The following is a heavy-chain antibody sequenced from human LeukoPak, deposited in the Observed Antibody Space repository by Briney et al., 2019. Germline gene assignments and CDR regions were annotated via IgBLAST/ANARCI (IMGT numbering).Heavy chain of an antibody. V-gene: IGHV3-21*01. J-gene: IGHJ1*01. CDR3: ARDLRGYPY. D-gene: IGHD3-22*01. Sequence: NPGGSLRLSCAASGFTFTTYSMNWVRQAPGKGLEWVSFVSSTSRFISYADSVKGRFTISRDNAKNSLYLQMTSLRAEDTAVYYCARDLRGYPYWGQGTLVTASS. CDR2: VSSTSRFI. CDR1: GFTFTTYS.